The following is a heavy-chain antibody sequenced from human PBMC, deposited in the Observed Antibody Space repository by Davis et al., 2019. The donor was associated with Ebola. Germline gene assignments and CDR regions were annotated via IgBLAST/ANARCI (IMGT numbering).Heavy chain of an antibody. CDR1: GFTFSSYW. Sequence: GESLKISCAASGFTFSSYWMSWVRQAPGKGLEWVANIKQDGSEKYYVDSVKGRFTISRDNAKNSLYLQMNSLRAEDTAVYYCARAQFPTTSDHWGQGTLVTVSS. CDR3: ARAQFPTTSDH. V-gene: IGHV3-7*03. CDR2: IKQDGSEK. J-gene: IGHJ4*02. D-gene: IGHD1-1*01.